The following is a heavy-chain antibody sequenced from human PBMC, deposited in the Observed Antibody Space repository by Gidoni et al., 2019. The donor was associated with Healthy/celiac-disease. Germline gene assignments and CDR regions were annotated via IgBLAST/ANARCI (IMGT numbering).Heavy chain of an antibody. J-gene: IGHJ6*03. CDR2: IKSKTDGGTT. CDR1: GFTFSNAW. Sequence: EVQLVESGGGLVKPGGSLRLSCAASGFTFSNAWMSWVRQAPGKGLEWVGRIKSKTDGGTTDYAAPVKGRFTISRDDSKNTLYLQMNSLKTEDTAVYYCTTEEVEIVVVVAASYMDVWGKGTTVTVSS. V-gene: IGHV3-15*01. CDR3: TTEEVEIVVVVAASYMDV. D-gene: IGHD2-15*01.